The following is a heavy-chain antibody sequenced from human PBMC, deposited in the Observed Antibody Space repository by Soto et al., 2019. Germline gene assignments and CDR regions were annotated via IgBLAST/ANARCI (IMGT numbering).Heavy chain of an antibody. J-gene: IGHJ6*02. CDR1: GYTFTSYY. D-gene: IGHD3-22*01. CDR3: ARDLPQYYYDSSGYYSADYYYYGMDV. V-gene: IGHV1-46*01. Sequence: GASVKVSCKASGYTFTSYYMHWVRQAPGQGLEWMGIINPSGGSTSYAQKFQGRVTMTRDTSTSTVYMELSSLRSEDTAAYYCARDLPQYYYDSSGYYSADYYYYGMDVWGQGTTVTVSS. CDR2: INPSGGST.